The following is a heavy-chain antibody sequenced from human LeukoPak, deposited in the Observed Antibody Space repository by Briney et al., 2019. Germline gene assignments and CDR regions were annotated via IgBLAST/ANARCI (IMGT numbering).Heavy chain of an antibody. V-gene: IGHV3-48*03. CDR1: GFTFSSYW. CDR3: ALGTINKDYYFGMDV. Sequence: GGSLRLSCAASGFTFSSYWMNWARQAPGKGLEWLSYISNSGSTVFYADSIMGRFTVSRDNAKRSLYLQIESLRDDDTAVYHCALGTINKDYYFGMDVWGQGTTVTVSS. D-gene: IGHD2-8*01. CDR2: ISNSGSTV. J-gene: IGHJ6*02.